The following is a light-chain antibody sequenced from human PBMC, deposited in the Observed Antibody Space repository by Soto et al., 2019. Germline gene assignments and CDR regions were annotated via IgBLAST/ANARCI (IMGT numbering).Light chain of an antibody. V-gene: IGKV2-30*02. Sequence: DVEMTQSPLSLPVSLGQPASISCRSSQSLVHSDGNTYLNWFQQRPDQSPRRLIPKAYQWDSGVPARVRRSGLGSDFTLKRSRVEAEDVAVYYWMQGNHGPWKLGQGTRVFIK. J-gene: IGKJ1*01. CDR2: KAY. CDR1: QSLVHSDGNTY. CDR3: MQGNHGPWK.